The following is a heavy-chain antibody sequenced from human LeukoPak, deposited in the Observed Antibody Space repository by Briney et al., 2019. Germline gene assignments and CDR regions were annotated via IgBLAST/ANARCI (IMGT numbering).Heavy chain of an antibody. CDR2: ISSSGSTI. V-gene: IGHV3-11*01. Sequence: GGSLRLSCAAPGFTFSDYYMSWIRQAPGKGLEWVSYISSSGSTIYYADSVKGRFTISRDNAKNSLYLQMNSLRAEDTAVYYCARDQSFDSSGYRDYWGQGTLVTVSS. J-gene: IGHJ4*02. CDR3: ARDQSFDSSGYRDY. D-gene: IGHD3-22*01. CDR1: GFTFSDYY.